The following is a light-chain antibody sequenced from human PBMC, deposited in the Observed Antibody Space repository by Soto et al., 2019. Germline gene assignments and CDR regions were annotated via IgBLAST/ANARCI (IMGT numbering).Light chain of an antibody. CDR2: EGS. V-gene: IGKV1-5*03. CDR3: QQYDTYSRT. J-gene: IGKJ1*01. CDR1: QSVINW. Sequence: DIQMTQSPSALSASVGDRVTITCLASQSVINWLAWYRQKPGEAPKLLIYEGSTLERGVPARFSGSGSGTEFTLTISSLQPDDVATCSCQQYDTYSRTVGQGTKVEVK.